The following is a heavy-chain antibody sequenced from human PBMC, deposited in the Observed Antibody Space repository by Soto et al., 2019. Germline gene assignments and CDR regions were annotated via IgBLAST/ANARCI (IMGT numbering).Heavy chain of an antibody. V-gene: IGHV5-51*07. Sequence: PGESLKISCKGSGYSLTSYWIGWVHQMPGKGLEWMGIIYPGDSDTRYSPSFQGQVTISADKSISTAYLQWSSLKASDTAMYYCARTSAAGKYYYGMDVWGQGTTVTVSS. CDR2: IYPGDSDT. CDR3: ARTSAAGKYYYGMDV. J-gene: IGHJ6*02. D-gene: IGHD6-13*01. CDR1: GYSLTSYW.